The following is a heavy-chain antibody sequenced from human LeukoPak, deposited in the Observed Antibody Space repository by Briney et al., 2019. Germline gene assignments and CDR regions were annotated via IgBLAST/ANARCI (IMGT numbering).Heavy chain of an antibody. CDR3: ARDQRNSGSYRFEY. V-gene: IGHV1-18*01. CDR1: GYTFGGYG. D-gene: IGHD1-26*01. Sequence: ASVKVSCKTSGYTFGGYGISWVRQAPGQGLEWMGWITGNNGNTNYAPSLQGRVTMTTDTSTSTAYMELTSLRSDDTAVYYRARDQRNSGSYRFEYWGQGTLVTVSS. J-gene: IGHJ4*02. CDR2: ITGNNGNT.